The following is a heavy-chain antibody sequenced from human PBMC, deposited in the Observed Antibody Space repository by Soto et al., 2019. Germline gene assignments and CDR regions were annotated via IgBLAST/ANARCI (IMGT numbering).Heavy chain of an antibody. V-gene: IGHV1-3*01. J-gene: IGHJ6*02. CDR1: GYTFTSYA. D-gene: IGHD2-15*01. Sequence: QVQLVQSGAEVKKPGASVKVSCKASGYTFTSYAMHWVRQAPGQRLEWMGWINAGNVNTKYSQKFQGRVTITRETAASTAYMELSSLRSEDTAVYYCARAKVVVVVADPKPWETYYGMDVWGQGTTVTVSS. CDR3: ARAKVVVVVADPKPWETYYGMDV. CDR2: INAGNVNT.